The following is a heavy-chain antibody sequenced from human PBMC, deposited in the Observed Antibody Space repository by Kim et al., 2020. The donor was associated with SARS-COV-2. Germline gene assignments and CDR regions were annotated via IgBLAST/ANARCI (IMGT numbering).Heavy chain of an antibody. J-gene: IGHJ4*02. CDR2: FNYSGNY. Sequence: SETLSLTCTVSGGSISSSSHYWGRNRPPPGQGREWIVSFNYSGNYYYNPSLKSRITISLDTSKNQFSLKLIPVAVADTAVYYCARPIVGATKGFDYWGQGTLVTVAS. V-gene: IGHV4-39*01. CDR1: GGSISSSSHY. D-gene: IGHD1-26*01. CDR3: ARPIVGATKGFDY.